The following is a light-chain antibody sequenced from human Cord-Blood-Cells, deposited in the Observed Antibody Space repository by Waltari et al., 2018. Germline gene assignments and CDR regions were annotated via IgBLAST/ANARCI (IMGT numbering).Light chain of an antibody. CDR3: AAWDDSLNGVV. CDR2: YDD. Sequence: QSVLTQPPSVSEAPRQRVTIPCSGSSSNLGNNAVNWYQQLPGKAPKLLIYYDDLLPSGVSDRFSGSKSGTSASLAISGLQSEDEADYYCAAWDDSLNGVVFGGGTKLTVL. V-gene: IGLV1-36*01. CDR1: SSNLGNNA. J-gene: IGLJ2*01.